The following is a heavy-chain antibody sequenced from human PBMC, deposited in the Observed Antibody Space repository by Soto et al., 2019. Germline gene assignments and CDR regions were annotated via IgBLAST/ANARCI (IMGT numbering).Heavy chain of an antibody. CDR1: GFTFSTYG. CDR3: AGEFTWGLAATVAYYYGMDV. V-gene: IGHV3-33*01. J-gene: IGHJ6*02. CDR2: IWYDGSNK. D-gene: IGHD2-15*01. Sequence: QVQLVESGGGVVQPGRSLRLSCAASGFTFSTYGMHWVRQAPGKGLEWVAVIWYDGSNKYYADSVKGRFTISRDNSKNLMYLQMNRMSSDYAAVYSCAGEFTWGLAATVAYYYGMDVWGQGTTVTVSS.